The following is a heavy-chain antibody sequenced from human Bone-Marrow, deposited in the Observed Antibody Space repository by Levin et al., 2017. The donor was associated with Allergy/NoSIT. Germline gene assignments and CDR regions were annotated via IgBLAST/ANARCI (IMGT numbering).Heavy chain of an antibody. CDR3: FSDY. D-gene: IGHD1-26*01. J-gene: IGHJ4*02. CDR1: GFTFSSSG. V-gene: IGHV3-33*01. Sequence: LSLTCAASGFTFSSSGMHWGRQAPGKGLEWVAVIGYDGSNKYYADSVKGRFTISRDNSKNTLYLQMNSLRAEDCVGATTFSDYWGQGTLVTVSS. CDR2: IGYDGSNK.